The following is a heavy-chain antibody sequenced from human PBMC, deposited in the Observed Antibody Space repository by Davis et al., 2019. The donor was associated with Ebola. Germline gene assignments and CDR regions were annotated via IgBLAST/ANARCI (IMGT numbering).Heavy chain of an antibody. CDR3: ARRPPGQWLVPFDY. CDR2: IYYSGST. Sequence: SETLSLTCVVSGGSIGSYYWSWIRQPPGKGLEWIGYIYYSGSTNYNPSLKSRVTISVDTSKNQFSVKLNSVTAADTAVYYCARRPPGQWLVPFDYWGQGTLVTVSS. V-gene: IGHV4-59*08. D-gene: IGHD6-19*01. J-gene: IGHJ4*02. CDR1: GGSIGSYY.